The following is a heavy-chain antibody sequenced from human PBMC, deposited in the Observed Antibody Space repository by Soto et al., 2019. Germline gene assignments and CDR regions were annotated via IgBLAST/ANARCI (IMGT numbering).Heavy chain of an antibody. Sequence: QVQLVESGGRVVQSGRSLRLSCAASGFTFSSYGMHWVRQAPGKGLEWVAVVYYDRSNTYSADSVKGRFIISRDNSRNTLYLQMNSLRAEDTALYYCARDRHSTSSGYFDYWGQGTLVTVSS. J-gene: IGHJ4*02. D-gene: IGHD6-6*01. CDR1: GFTFSSYG. CDR3: ARDRHSTSSGYFDY. CDR2: VYYDRSNT. V-gene: IGHV3-33*01.